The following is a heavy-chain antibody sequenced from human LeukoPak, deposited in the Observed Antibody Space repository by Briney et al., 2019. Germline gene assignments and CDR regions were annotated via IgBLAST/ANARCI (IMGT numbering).Heavy chain of an antibody. CDR2: VNPSGGST. J-gene: IGHJ4*02. Sequence: ASVKVSCKASGYTFTSYYMHWVRQAPGQGLEWMGIVNPSGGSTSYAQKFQGRVTMTRDMSTSTVYMELSSLRSEDTAVYYCARDIGGGGSGPDYRGQGTLVTVSS. V-gene: IGHV1-46*01. CDR1: GYTFTSYY. CDR3: ARDIGGGGSGPDY. D-gene: IGHD3-3*01.